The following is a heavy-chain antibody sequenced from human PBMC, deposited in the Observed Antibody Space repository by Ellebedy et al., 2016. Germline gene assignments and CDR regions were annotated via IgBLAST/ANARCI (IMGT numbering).Heavy chain of an antibody. D-gene: IGHD3-16*01. CDR3: ARDKFVGGVSFDAYDL. CDR2: ISSTGATI. Sequence: GGSLRLSCAASGFTFRSYGMHWVRQAPGKGLEWISYISSTGATIYYEDSVKGRFTVSRDNAKKSLFLQMDTLTVEDTALYYCARDKFVGGVSFDAYDLWGQGTMVTVSS. J-gene: IGHJ3*01. V-gene: IGHV3-48*04. CDR1: GFTFRSYG.